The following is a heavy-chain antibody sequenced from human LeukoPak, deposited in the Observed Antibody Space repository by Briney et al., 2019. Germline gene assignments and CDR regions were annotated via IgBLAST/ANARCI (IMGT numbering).Heavy chain of an antibody. D-gene: IGHD6-13*01. CDR2: INPSSGGT. Sequence: ASVKVSCKASGYTFTGYYMHWVRQAPGQGLEWMGWINPSSGGTKFAQEFRGRVTMTRDTSISTGYMELSRLRSDDTAVYYCARGEVSSWFDYFQHWGQGTLVTVSS. CDR1: GYTFTGYY. J-gene: IGHJ1*01. V-gene: IGHV1-2*02. CDR3: ARGEVSSWFDYFQH.